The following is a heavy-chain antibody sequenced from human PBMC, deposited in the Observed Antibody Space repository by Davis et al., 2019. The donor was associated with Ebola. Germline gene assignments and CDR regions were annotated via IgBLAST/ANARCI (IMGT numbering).Heavy chain of an antibody. J-gene: IGHJ4*02. CDR3: AREGSSNRGPDTTYY. Sequence: SVKVSCKASGGTFSSYAISWVRQAPGQGLEWMGRIIPILGIANYAQKFQGRVTITADKSTSTAYMELSSLRSEDTAVYYCAREGSSNRGPDTTYYWGQGTLVTVSS. CDR2: IIPILGIA. D-gene: IGHD6-13*01. CDR1: GGTFSSYA. V-gene: IGHV1-69*04.